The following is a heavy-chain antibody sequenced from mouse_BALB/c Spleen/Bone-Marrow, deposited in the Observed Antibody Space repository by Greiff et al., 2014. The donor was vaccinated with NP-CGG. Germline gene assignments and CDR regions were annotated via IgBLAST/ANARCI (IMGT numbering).Heavy chain of an antibody. V-gene: IGHV14-3*02. CDR2: IDPANGNT. Sequence: VQLKEFGAELVKPGASVKLSCTASGFNIKDTYMHWVKQRPEQGLEWTGRIDPANGNTKYDPKFQGKATITADTSSNTAYLQLSSLTSEDTAVYYCAAYYRYLAWFAYWGQGTPVTVSA. CDR3: AAYYRYLAWFAY. J-gene: IGHJ3*01. CDR1: GFNIKDTY. D-gene: IGHD2-14*01.